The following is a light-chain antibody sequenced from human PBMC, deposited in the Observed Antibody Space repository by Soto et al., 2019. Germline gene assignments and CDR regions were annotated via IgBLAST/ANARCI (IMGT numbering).Light chain of an antibody. J-gene: IGKJ5*01. CDR1: QGISSY. V-gene: IGKV1-9*01. CDR3: KQLNTFPVT. Sequence: DIPLTQSPSFLSASVGDRVTITCRASQGISSYLAWYQQTPGKAPKLLIYASSILQSGVPSRFSGSGSGTEFTLTISSLQPEDFATYYCKQLNTFPVTFGQGTRLAI. CDR2: ASS.